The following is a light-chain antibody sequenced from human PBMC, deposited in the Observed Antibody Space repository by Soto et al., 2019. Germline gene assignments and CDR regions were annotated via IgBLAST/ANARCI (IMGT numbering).Light chain of an antibody. CDR3: QQRQYWPPIT. Sequence: EIVLTQSPGTLSLSPGEGATLSCRASQSVSNNYLAWYQQKPGQAPRLLIYGASNRATGIPDRFSGSGSGTDFTLTISRLEPEDFAVYYCQQRQYWPPITFGQGTRLEI. V-gene: IGKV3D-20*02. J-gene: IGKJ5*01. CDR1: QSVSNNY. CDR2: GAS.